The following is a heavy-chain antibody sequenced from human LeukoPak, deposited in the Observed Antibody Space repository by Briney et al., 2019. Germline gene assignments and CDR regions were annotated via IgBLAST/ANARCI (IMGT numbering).Heavy chain of an antibody. V-gene: IGHV1-69*04. CDR1: GGTFSSYA. CDR2: IIPILGIA. CDR3: ASTLEYIWRSYRNNWFDP. D-gene: IGHD3-16*02. J-gene: IGHJ5*02. Sequence: SVKVSCKASGGTFSSYAISWVRQAPGQGLEWMGRIIPILGIANYAQKFQGRVTITADKSTSTAYMELSSLRSEDTAVYYCASTLEYIWRSYRNNWFDPWGQGTLVTVYS.